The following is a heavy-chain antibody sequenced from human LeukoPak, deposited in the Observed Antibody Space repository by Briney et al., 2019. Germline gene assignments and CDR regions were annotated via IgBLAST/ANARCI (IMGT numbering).Heavy chain of an antibody. CDR2: IIPILGIA. V-gene: IGHV1-69*04. CDR3: ASGSYYSSFVGIHNYYYGMDV. Sequence: SVKVSCKASGGTFSSYAISWVRQAPGQGLEWMGRIIPILGIANYAQKFQGRVTITADKSTSTAYMELSSLRSEDTAVYYCASGSYYSSFVGIHNYYYGMDVWGQGTTVTVSS. D-gene: IGHD1-26*01. CDR1: GGTFSSYA. J-gene: IGHJ6*02.